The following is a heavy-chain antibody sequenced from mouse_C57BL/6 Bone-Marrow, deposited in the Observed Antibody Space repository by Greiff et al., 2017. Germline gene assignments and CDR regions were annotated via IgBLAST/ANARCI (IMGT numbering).Heavy chain of an antibody. J-gene: IGHJ4*01. CDR2: ISSGGDYI. D-gene: IGHD1-1*01. CDR3: TRGLYYYGSIYAMDY. Sequence: EVQGVESGEGLVKPGGSLKLSCAASGFTFSSYAMSWVRQTPEKRLEWVAYISSGGDYIYYADTVKGRFTISRDNARNTLYLQMSSLKSEDTAMYYCTRGLYYYGSIYAMDYWGQGTSVTVSS. CDR1: GFTFSSYA. V-gene: IGHV5-9-1*02.